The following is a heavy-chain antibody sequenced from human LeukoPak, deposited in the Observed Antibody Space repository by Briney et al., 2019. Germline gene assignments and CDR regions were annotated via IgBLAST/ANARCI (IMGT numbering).Heavy chain of an antibody. CDR3: AKSPKTGFLFDY. Sequence: HPGGSLRLSCAASGFTVSSNYMSWVRQAPGKGLEWVSVIYGGVNTVYADSVQGRFTISRDNSKNTPYLQMSSLRAEDTAVYYCAKSPKTGFLFDYWGKGTLVTVSS. D-gene: IGHD1-1*01. J-gene: IGHJ4*02. V-gene: IGHV3-66*01. CDR2: IYGGVNT. CDR1: GFTVSSNY.